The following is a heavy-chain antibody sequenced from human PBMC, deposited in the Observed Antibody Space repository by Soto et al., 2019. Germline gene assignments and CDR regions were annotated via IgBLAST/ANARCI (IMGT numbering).Heavy chain of an antibody. CDR1: GGSISSYY. J-gene: IGHJ4*02. CDR3: ASLNIVATIIDY. Sequence: SETLSLTCTVSGGSISSYYWSWIRQPPGKGLEWIGYIYYSGSTNYNPSLKSRVTISVDTSKNQFSLKLSSVTAADTAVYYCASLNIVATIIDYWGQGTLVTVSS. V-gene: IGHV4-59*08. CDR2: IYYSGST. D-gene: IGHD5-12*01.